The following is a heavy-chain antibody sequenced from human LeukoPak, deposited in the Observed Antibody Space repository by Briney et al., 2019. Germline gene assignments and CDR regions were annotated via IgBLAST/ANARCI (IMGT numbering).Heavy chain of an antibody. CDR1: GFTFSGSA. CDR3: TRLEGSGPPGD. CDR2: IRSKANSYAT. V-gene: IGHV3-73*01. J-gene: IGHJ4*02. Sequence: TGGSLRLSCAASGFTFSGSAMHWVRQASGKGLEWVGRIRSKANSYATAYAASVKGRFTISRDDSKNTAYLQMNSLKTEDTAVYYCTRLEGSGPPGDWGQGTLVTVSS. D-gene: IGHD2-15*01.